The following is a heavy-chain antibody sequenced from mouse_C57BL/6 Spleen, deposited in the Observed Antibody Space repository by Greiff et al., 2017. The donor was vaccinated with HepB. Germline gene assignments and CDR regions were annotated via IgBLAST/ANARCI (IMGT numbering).Heavy chain of an antibody. Sequence: VQLQQSGPELVKPGASVKIPCKASGYTFTDYNMDWVKQSHGKSLEWIGDINPNNGGTIYNQKFKGKATLTVDKSSSTAYMELRSLTSEDTAVYYCARGLTTVVVPYFDYWGQGTTLTVSS. D-gene: IGHD1-1*01. CDR1: GYTFTDYN. CDR2: INPNNGGT. CDR3: ARGLTTVVVPYFDY. J-gene: IGHJ2*01. V-gene: IGHV1-18*01.